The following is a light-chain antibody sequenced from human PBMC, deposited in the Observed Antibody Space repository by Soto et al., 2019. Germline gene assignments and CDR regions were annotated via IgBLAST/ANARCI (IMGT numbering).Light chain of an antibody. Sequence: ALAQPASVSGSPGQSITISCTGTSSDVGSYNFVSWYQQHPGKAPKLMIYEVSHRPSEVSNRFSGSKSGNTASLTISGLQAEDEADYYCSSYTSTTTPYVFGTGTKVTVL. CDR2: EVS. CDR1: SSDVGSYNF. CDR3: SSYTSTTTPYV. J-gene: IGLJ1*01. V-gene: IGLV2-14*01.